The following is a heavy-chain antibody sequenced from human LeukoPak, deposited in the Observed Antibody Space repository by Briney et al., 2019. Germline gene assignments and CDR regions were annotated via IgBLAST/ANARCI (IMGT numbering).Heavy chain of an antibody. J-gene: IGHJ4*02. V-gene: IGHV4-59*08. Sequence: PSETLSLTCTVSGGSISNYYWSWIRQPPGKGLEWIGYIYYTGSANYNPSLKSRVTISVDTSKNQFSLKLNSVTAADTAVYYCARRVDGYNYFDYWDQGTLVTVSS. CDR2: IYYTGSA. CDR1: GGSISNYY. CDR3: ARRVDGYNYFDY. D-gene: IGHD5-24*01.